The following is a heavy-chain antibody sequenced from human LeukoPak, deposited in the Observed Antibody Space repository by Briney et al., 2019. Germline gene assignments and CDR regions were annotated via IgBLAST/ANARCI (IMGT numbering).Heavy chain of an antibody. D-gene: IGHD1-26*01. CDR2: INGRSNYI. Sequence: GGSLRLSCAASGFTFSTYTMNWVRRAPGKGLEWVSSINGRSNYIYYADSVKGRFTISRDNAKNSLYLQMNSLRAEDTAVYYCAREDGIVGATSAFDIWGQGTMVTVSS. J-gene: IGHJ3*02. V-gene: IGHV3-21*01. CDR3: AREDGIVGATSAFDI. CDR1: GFTFSTYT.